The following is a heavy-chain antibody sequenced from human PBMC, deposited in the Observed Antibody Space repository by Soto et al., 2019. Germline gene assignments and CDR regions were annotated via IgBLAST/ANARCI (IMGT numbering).Heavy chain of an antibody. J-gene: IGHJ4*02. CDR3: VKDQTLTPSYFDH. CDR2: SYWNSGTI. V-gene: IGHV3-9*01. D-gene: IGHD3-9*01. Sequence: EVQLVESGGGLVQPGRSLRLSCAASGFTVDDYAMHWVRQAPGKGLEWVSGSYWNSGTIEYADFVKGRFTISRDNAKNFLYLQMNSPRPDDTAVYSCVKDQTLTPSYFDHWGQGTPVTVSS. CDR1: GFTVDDYA.